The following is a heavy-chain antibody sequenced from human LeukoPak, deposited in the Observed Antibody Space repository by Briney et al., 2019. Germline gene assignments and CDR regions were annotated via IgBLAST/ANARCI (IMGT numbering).Heavy chain of an antibody. D-gene: IGHD5-12*01. Sequence: PSETLSLTCAVYGGSFSGYYWSWIRQPPGKGLEWIGEINHSGSTNYNPSLKGRVTISVDTSKNQFSLKLSSVTAADTAVYYCARYHSGYVPMYRYWGQGTLVTVSS. V-gene: IGHV4-34*01. CDR2: INHSGST. CDR1: GGSFSGYY. CDR3: ARYHSGYVPMYRY. J-gene: IGHJ4*02.